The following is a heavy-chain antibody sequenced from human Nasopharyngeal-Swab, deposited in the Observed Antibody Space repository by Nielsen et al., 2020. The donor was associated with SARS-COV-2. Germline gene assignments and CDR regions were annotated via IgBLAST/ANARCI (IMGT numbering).Heavy chain of an antibody. Sequence: VRQAPGKGLEWVAVIWYDGSNKYYADSVKGRFTISRDNSKNTLYPQMNSLRAEDTAAYYCARDPSYDSSGFRVWGQGTMVTVSS. V-gene: IGHV3-33*01. CDR2: IWYDGSNK. J-gene: IGHJ3*01. D-gene: IGHD3-22*01. CDR3: ARDPSYDSSGFRV.